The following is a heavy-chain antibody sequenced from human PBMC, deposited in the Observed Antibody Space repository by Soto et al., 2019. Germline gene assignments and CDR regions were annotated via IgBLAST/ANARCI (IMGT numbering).Heavy chain of an antibody. CDR3: ARGLIAAAGTGHSNWFDP. Sequence: ASVKVSCKASGYTFTGYYMHWARQAPGQGREWMGWINPNSGGTNYAQKCQGRVTMTRDTSISTAYMELSRLRSDDTAVYYCARGLIAAAGTGHSNWFDPWGQGTLVTVSS. D-gene: IGHD6-13*01. V-gene: IGHV1-2*02. CDR1: GYTFTGYY. J-gene: IGHJ5*02. CDR2: INPNSGGT.